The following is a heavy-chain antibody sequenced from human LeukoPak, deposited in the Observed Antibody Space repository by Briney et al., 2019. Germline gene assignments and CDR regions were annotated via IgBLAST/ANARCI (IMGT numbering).Heavy chain of an antibody. J-gene: IGHJ4*02. CDR2: ISGSGGST. V-gene: IGHV3-23*01. Sequence: GGSLRLSCAASGFTFSSYGMSWVRQAPGKGLEWVSAISGSGGSTYYADSVKGRFTISRDNAKNSLYLQMNSLRAEDTAVYYCARDSYDSSGYHLYYFDYWGQGTLVTVSS. CDR1: GFTFSSYG. D-gene: IGHD3-22*01. CDR3: ARDSYDSSGYHLYYFDY.